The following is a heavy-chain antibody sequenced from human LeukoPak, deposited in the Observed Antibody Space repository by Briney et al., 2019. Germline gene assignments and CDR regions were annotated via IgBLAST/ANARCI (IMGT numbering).Heavy chain of an antibody. CDR1: GGSFSGYY. CDR2: INHSGST. J-gene: IGHJ4*02. Sequence: SETLSLTCAVYGGSFSGYYWSWIRQPPGKGLEWIGEINHSGSTNYNQSLKSRVTISVDTSKNQFSLKLSSVAAADTAVYYCARVSRWRWGFDYWGQGTLVTVSS. V-gene: IGHV4-34*01. CDR3: ARVSRWRWGFDY. D-gene: IGHD7-27*01.